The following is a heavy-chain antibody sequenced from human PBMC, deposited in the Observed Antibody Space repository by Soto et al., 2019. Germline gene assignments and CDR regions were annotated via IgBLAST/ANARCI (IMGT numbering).Heavy chain of an antibody. Sequence: GGTMSLSCAASGFTISNHYINWVRQAPGKGLEWVAVISYDGSNKYYADSVKGRCTISRDNAKNTLYLQMNSLRAEDTAVYYCADYSNSYGMDVWGQG. CDR1: GFTISNHY. V-gene: IGHV3-30*03. J-gene: IGHJ6*02. CDR2: ISYDGSNK. CDR3: ADYSNSYGMDV. D-gene: IGHD4-4*01.